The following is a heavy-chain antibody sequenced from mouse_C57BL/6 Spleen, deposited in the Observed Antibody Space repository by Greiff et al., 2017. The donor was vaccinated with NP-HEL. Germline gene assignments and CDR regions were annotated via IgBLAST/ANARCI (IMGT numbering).Heavy chain of an antibody. D-gene: IGHD2-4*01. Sequence: EVQRVESGEGLVKPGGSLKLSCAASGFTFSSYAMSWVRQTPEKRLEWVAYISSGGDYIYYADTVKGRFTISRDNARNTRYLQMSSLKSEDTAMYYCTRDRGLRRGGYAMDYWGQGTSVTVSS. CDR2: ISSGGDYI. V-gene: IGHV5-9-1*02. CDR3: TRDRGLRRGGYAMDY. J-gene: IGHJ4*01. CDR1: GFTFSSYA.